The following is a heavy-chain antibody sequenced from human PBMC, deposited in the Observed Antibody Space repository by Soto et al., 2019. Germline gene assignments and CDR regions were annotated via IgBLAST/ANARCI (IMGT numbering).Heavy chain of an antibody. V-gene: IGHV3-48*02. J-gene: IGHJ5*02. D-gene: IGHD6-19*01. Sequence: EVQLVESGGGLVQPGGSLRLSCAASGFTFSSYSMNWVRQAPGKGLEWVSYISSSSSTIYYADSVKGRFTISRDNAKNSLYLQMNSLRDEDTAVYYCVRDRVQWVAEGLFDPWGQGTLVTVSS. CDR3: VRDRVQWVAEGLFDP. CDR1: GFTFSSYS. CDR2: ISSSSSTI.